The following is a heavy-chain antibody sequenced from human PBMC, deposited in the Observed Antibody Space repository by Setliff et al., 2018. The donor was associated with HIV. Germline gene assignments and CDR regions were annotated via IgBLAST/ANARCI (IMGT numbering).Heavy chain of an antibody. CDR3: ARRSGWFYDY. V-gene: IGHV4-59*11. Sequence: LSLTCTVSGDSINNHYWSWIRLPPGKGLEWIGTIYHDGNTNYNPSLKSRVTVSVDTSKNQFSLKLSSVTAADTAVYYCARRSGWFYDYWGQGTLVTVSS. CDR2: IYHDGNT. D-gene: IGHD6-19*01. J-gene: IGHJ4*02. CDR1: GDSINNHY.